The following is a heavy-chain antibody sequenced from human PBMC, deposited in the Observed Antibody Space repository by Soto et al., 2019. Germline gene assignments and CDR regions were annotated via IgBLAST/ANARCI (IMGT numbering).Heavy chain of an antibody. CDR3: GKEGWLLRYFES. Sequence: GGSLRLSCAASGFTFRDFAMNWIRQAPGKGLEWVSTVGVSGLATYYADSVRGRFTISRDNSKNTLYLQMKSLRADDTAVYYCGKEGWLLRYFESWGQGTLVTVSS. J-gene: IGHJ4*02. CDR2: VGVSGLAT. D-gene: IGHD6-19*01. CDR1: GFTFRDFA. V-gene: IGHV3-23*01.